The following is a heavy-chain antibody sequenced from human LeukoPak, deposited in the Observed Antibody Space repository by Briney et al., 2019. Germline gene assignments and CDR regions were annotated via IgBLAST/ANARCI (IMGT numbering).Heavy chain of an antibody. J-gene: IGHJ3*02. CDR2: ISSSSSYI. V-gene: IGHV3-21*01. CDR3: ATHNLAQLPGNAYDI. CDR1: GFTFSSYS. Sequence: PGGSLRLSCAASGFTFSSYSMNWVRQAPGKGLEWVSSISSSSSYIYYADSVKGRFTISRDNAKNSLYLQMNSLRAEDTAVYYCATHNLAQLPGNAYDIWGQGTMVTVSS. D-gene: IGHD2-2*01.